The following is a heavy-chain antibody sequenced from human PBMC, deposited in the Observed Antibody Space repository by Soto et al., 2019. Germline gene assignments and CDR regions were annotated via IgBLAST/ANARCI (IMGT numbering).Heavy chain of an antibody. CDR1: GFTFSSYA. CDR3: AREGATGWFDP. J-gene: IGHJ5*02. Sequence: QVQLVASGGGVVQPGRSLRLSCAASGFTFSSYAMHWVRQAPGKGLEWVAVISYDGSNKYYADSVKGRFTISRDNSKNTLYLQMNSLRAEDTAVYYCAREGATGWFDPWGQGTLVTVSS. V-gene: IGHV3-30-3*01. CDR2: ISYDGSNK. D-gene: IGHD1-26*01.